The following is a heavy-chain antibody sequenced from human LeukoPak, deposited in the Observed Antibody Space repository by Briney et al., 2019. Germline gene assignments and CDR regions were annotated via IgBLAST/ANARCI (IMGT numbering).Heavy chain of an antibody. J-gene: IGHJ3*02. CDR3: ARVGLGVSTTGRVHVFDM. CDR2: LWYDGSNK. V-gene: IGHV3-33*01. Sequence: GRSLRLSCAASGFTFSSYGMHWVRQAPGKGLEWVAVLWYDGSNKYYADSVQGRFTISRDNSKNTLYLQMNSLRAEDTAVYYCARVGLGVSTTGRVHVFDMWAKGKRVPV. CDR1: GFTFSSYG. D-gene: IGHD2-2*01.